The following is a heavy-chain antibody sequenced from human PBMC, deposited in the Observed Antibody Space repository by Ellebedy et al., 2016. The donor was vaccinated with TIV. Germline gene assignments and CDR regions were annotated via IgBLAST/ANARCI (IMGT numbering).Heavy chain of an antibody. CDR3: ARRTVTTLKPPRPLYFDY. J-gene: IGHJ4*02. CDR1: GGTFSSYA. Sequence: AASVKVSCKASGGTFSSYAMSWVRQAPGKGLEWVSAISGSGGSTYYADSVKGRFTISRDNSKNTLYLQMNSLRAEDTAVYYCARRTVTTLKPPRPLYFDYWGQGTLVTVSS. D-gene: IGHD4-17*01. CDR2: ISGSGGST. V-gene: IGHV3-23*01.